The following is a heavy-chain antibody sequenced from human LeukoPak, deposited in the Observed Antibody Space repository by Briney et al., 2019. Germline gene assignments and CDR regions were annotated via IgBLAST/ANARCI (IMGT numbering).Heavy chain of an antibody. D-gene: IGHD6-6*01. CDR1: GFTFSNYA. J-gene: IGHJ4*02. CDR2: ITGGGGDT. V-gene: IGHV3-23*01. CDR3: AKGSSSSRPYYFDY. Sequence: GGSLRLSCAASGFTFSNYAMSWVRQAPGKGLEWISAITGGGGDTYCADSVKGRFTISRDNSKNTLYLQMNSLRVEDTAVYYCAKGSSSSRPYYFDYWGQGALVTVSS.